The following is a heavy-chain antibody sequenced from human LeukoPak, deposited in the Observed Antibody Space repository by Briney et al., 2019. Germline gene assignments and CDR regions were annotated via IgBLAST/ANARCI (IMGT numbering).Heavy chain of an antibody. CDR1: GFTFSSHA. Sequence: GGSLRLSCAASGFTFSSHALNWVRQAPGKGLEWVSGINSGGGSTYYTDSVKGRFTISRDNSKNTLYLQMNSLRADDTAVYYCAKDLSYNYNYFDSWGQGTLVTVSS. D-gene: IGHD1-20*01. CDR3: AKDLSYNYNYFDS. CDR2: INSGGGST. V-gene: IGHV3-23*01. J-gene: IGHJ4*02.